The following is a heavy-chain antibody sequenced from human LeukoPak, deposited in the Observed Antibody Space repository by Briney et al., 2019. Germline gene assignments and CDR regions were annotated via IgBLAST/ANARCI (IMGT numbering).Heavy chain of an antibody. J-gene: IGHJ3*02. CDR2: SNNDGRNT. CDR3: ARSWDGAFDI. D-gene: IGHD1-26*01. CDR1: GFTFSSYW. Sequence: PGRSQRLSCVASGFTFSSYWMHWVRQAPGKGLVWVSRSNNDGRNTNYADSVKDRFTISRDNAKNTLYLQMNSLRAEDTAVYYCARSWDGAFDIWGQGTMVTVSS. V-gene: IGHV3-74*01.